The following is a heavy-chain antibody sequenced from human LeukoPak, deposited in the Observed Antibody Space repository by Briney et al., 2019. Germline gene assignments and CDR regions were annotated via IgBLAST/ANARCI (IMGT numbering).Heavy chain of an antibody. CDR1: GGSISSYY. V-gene: IGHV4-59*12. CDR3: ARGLSIFGVDAFDI. CDR2: IYYSGST. J-gene: IGHJ3*02. D-gene: IGHD3-3*01. Sequence: PSETLSLTCTVSGGSISSYYWSWIRQPPGKGLEWIGYIYYSGSTNYNPSLKSRVTISVDTSKNQFSLKLSSVTAADTAVYYCARGLSIFGVDAFDIWGQGTMVTVSS.